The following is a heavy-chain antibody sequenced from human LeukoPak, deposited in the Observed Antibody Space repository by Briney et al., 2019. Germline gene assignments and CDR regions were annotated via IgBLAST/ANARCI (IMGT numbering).Heavy chain of an antibody. D-gene: IGHD3-16*02. CDR2: INPNSGGT. CDR3: AKEITFGGVIDY. V-gene: IGHV1-2*02. CDR1: GYTFTGYY. J-gene: IGHJ4*02. Sequence: ASVKVSCKASGYTFTGYYMHWVRQAPGQGLEWMGWINPNSGGTNYAQKFQGRVTMTRDTSISTAYMELSRLRSDDTAVYYCAKEITFGGVIDYWGQGTLVTVSS.